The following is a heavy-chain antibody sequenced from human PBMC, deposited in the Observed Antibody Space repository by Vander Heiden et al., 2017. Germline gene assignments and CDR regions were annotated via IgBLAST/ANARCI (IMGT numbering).Heavy chain of an antibody. D-gene: IGHD2-15*01. CDR1: GFTFSSYG. V-gene: IGHV3-33*01. CDR2: IWYDGSNK. CDR3: ARDLGSGGSGGIDY. J-gene: IGHJ4*02. Sequence: QVQLVESGGGVVQPGRSLRPPCAASGFTFSSYGMHWVRQAPGKWLEWVAVIWYDGSNKYYADSVKGRFTISRDNSKNTLYLQMNSLRAEDTAVYYCARDLGSGGSGGIDYWGQGTLVTVSS.